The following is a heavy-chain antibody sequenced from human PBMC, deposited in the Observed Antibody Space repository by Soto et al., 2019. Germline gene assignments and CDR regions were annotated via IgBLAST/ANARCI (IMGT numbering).Heavy chain of an antibody. V-gene: IGHV2-26*01. CDR1: GFSLNNGRMG. J-gene: IGHJ5*02. D-gene: IGHD2-8*01. CDR2: IFPNDQE. Sequence: QVTLKESGPVLVKPTETLTLTCTVSGFSLNNGRMGVAWIRQPPGKALEWLAHIFPNDQESYSTALKTRLTSSKATSGSQVVLTMTNMDPVNTATNFCARTYVSVSSIWFDPWGQGTLVTVSS. CDR3: ARTYVSVSSIWFDP.